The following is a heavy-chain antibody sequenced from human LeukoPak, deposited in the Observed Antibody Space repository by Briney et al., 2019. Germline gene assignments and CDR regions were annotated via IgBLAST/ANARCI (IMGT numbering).Heavy chain of an antibody. V-gene: IGHV1-2*02. J-gene: IGHJ4*02. CDR2: INPNSGGT. D-gene: IGHD2-2*01. CDR1: GYTFTCYY. CDR3: AFIGRYCSSTSCSFDY. Sequence: GASXKVSCKASGYTFTCYYMHWVRQAPGQGLEWMGWINPNSGGTNYAQKFQGRVTMPSDTSISTAYMELSRLRSDDTAVYYCAFIGRYCSSTSCSFDYWGQGTLVTVSS.